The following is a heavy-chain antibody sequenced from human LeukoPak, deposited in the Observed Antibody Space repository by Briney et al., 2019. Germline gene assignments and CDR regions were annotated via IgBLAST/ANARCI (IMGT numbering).Heavy chain of an antibody. D-gene: IGHD3-10*01. CDR1: GGSFSGYY. Sequence: SETLSLTCAVYGGSFSGYYWSWIRQPPGKGLEWIGEINHSGSTNYNPSLKSRVTISVDTSKNQFSLKLSSVTAADTAVYYCAKANVLLWFGELSRGPKTFAYWGQGTLVTVSS. CDR3: AKANVLLWFGELSRGPKTFAY. V-gene: IGHV4-34*01. CDR2: INHSGST. J-gene: IGHJ4*02.